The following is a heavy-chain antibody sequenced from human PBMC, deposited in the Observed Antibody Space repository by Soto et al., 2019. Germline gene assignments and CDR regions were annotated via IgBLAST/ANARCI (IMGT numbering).Heavy chain of an antibody. CDR2: IWYDASRQ. CDR3: AAWAEGATEVH. J-gene: IGHJ4*02. Sequence: GGSLRLSCETSGFSFSVYGMHWVRQAPGKGLEWVAVIWYDASRQFYAASVEGRFTISRDNSKAILYLQMDSLRAEDTAVYYCAAWAEGATEVHWGQGTLVTVSS. CDR1: GFSFSVYG. D-gene: IGHD2-15*01. V-gene: IGHV3-33*01.